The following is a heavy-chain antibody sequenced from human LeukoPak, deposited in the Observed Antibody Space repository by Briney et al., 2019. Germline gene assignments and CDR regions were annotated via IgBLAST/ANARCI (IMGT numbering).Heavy chain of an antibody. CDR2: IIPIFSTA. CDR1: GGTFSSYA. J-gene: IGHJ4*02. CDR3: ARDWDVDTGIQD. Sequence: SVKVSCKASGGTFSSYAISWVRQAPGQGLEWMGGIIPIFSTANYAQKFQGRVTITTDESTSTAYMELSSLRSEDTAVYYCARDWDVDTGIQDWGQGTLVTVSS. D-gene: IGHD5-18*01. V-gene: IGHV1-69*05.